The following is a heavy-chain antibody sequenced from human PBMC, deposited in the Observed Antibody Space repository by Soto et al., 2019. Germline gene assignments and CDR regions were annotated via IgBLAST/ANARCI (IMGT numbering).Heavy chain of an antibody. D-gene: IGHD3-3*01. CDR2: INHSGTT. J-gene: IGHJ5*02. Sequence: SETLSLTCAVRGGSFSSYQWSWIRQTPGQGLEWIGEINHSGTTNYNPSLRSRITKSVDTSKKEFSLKRTSVTAADTAVYYCARVWRFDPWGQGTLVTVSS. CDR3: ARVWRFDP. CDR1: GGSFSSYQ. V-gene: IGHV4-34*01.